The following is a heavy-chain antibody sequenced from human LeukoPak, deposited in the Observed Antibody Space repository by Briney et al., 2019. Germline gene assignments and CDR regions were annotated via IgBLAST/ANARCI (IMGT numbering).Heavy chain of an antibody. CDR3: ATALYYGSGSLDY. D-gene: IGHD3-10*01. CDR2: IYYSGST. Sequence: SETLSLTCTVSGGSITGYYWSWIRQPPGKGLEWIGYIYYSGSTNYNPSLKSRVTISVDTSKNQFSLKLSSVTAEDTAVYYCATALYYGSGSLDYWGQGTLVTVSS. CDR1: GGSITGYY. J-gene: IGHJ4*02. V-gene: IGHV4-59*01.